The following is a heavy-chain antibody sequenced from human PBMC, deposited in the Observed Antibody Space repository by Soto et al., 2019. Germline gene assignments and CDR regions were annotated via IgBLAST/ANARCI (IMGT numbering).Heavy chain of an antibody. V-gene: IGHV3-7*01. J-gene: IGHJ4*02. Sequence: EVQVVESGGGLVQPGGSLRLSCAVSGFTFSNYWMTWVRQAPGKGLEWVAYMNQDGSQIYYVDSLRGRFTISGDNAKNPLYRKMNSLRVDDTAVYYCARDRGANTPDYWGQGTLVTVS. CDR3: ARDRGANTPDY. CDR1: GFTFSNYW. CDR2: MNQDGSQI. D-gene: IGHD1-26*01.